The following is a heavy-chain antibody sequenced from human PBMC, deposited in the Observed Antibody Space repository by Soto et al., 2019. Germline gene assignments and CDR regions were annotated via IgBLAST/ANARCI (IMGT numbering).Heavy chain of an antibody. CDR1: GFTFSDYY. CDR2: INSSSSYT. Sequence: QVQLVESGGGLVKPGGSLRLSCAASGFTFSDYYMSWIRQAPGKGLEWVSYINSSSSYTNYADSVKGRFTITRDNAKNSLYLQMNTRRAEDTAVYYCARRITAAGGGRYFDIWGRGTLVNVSS. V-gene: IGHV3-11*05. J-gene: IGHJ2*01. D-gene: IGHD6-13*01. CDR3: ARRITAAGGGRYFDI.